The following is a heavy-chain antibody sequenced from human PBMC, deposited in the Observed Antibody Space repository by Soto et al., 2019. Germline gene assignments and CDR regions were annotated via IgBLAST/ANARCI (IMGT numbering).Heavy chain of an antibody. CDR3: AHGHIVGATTYNWFDS. J-gene: IGHJ5*01. CDR1: GFSLSSSGVG. D-gene: IGHD1-26*01. Sequence: YDPTLVNPTQTLTLTCTFSGFSLSSSGVGVGWIRQPPGKALEWLALIYWDDDKRCSPSLNSRLTITKDTSKNQVVLTMTNMDPVDTATYYCAHGHIVGATTYNWFDSCRQRPRVPVCS. V-gene: IGHV2-5*02. CDR2: IYWDDDK.